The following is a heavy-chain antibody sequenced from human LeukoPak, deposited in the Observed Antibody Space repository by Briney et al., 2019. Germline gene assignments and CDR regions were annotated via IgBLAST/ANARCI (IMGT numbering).Heavy chain of an antibody. J-gene: IGHJ6*03. CDR3: ARTNYGDYSYYYYYYMDV. CDR2: IYYSGST. V-gene: IGHV4-59*01. Sequence: SETLSLTCTVSGGCISSYYWSWIRQPPGKGLEWIGYIYYSGSTNYNPSLKSRVTISVDTSKNQFSLKLSSVTAADTAVYYCARTNYGDYSYYYYYYMDVWGKGTTVTVSS. CDR1: GGCISSYY. D-gene: IGHD4-17*01.